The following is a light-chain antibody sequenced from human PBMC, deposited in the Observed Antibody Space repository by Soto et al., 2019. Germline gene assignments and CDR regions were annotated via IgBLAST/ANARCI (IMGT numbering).Light chain of an antibody. Sequence: DIVLTQSPGSLSLSPGERATLSCRASQRVGSNYLAWYQQKPGQAPRLLIYVTSSRVTGIPDRFSGSGSGTAFTLTISKLEPEDSAVYYCQQYATSPLTFGGGTKVDIK. J-gene: IGKJ4*01. CDR2: VTS. V-gene: IGKV3-20*01. CDR3: QQYATSPLT. CDR1: QRVGSNY.